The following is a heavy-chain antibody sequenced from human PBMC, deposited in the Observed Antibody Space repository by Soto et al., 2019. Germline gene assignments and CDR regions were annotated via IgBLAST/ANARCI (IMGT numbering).Heavy chain of an antibody. D-gene: IGHD3-3*01. J-gene: IGHJ4*02. V-gene: IGHV3-30-3*01. CDR3: GRDRSDYAFWSVYYSLDY. Sequence: GGSLRLSCAASGFTFSSYAMHWVRQAPGKGLEWVAVISYDGSNKYYADSVKGRFTISRDNSKNTLYLQMNSLRAEDTAVYYCGRDRSDYAFWSVYYSLDYWGQGTLVTVSS. CDR2: ISYDGSNK. CDR1: GFTFSSYA.